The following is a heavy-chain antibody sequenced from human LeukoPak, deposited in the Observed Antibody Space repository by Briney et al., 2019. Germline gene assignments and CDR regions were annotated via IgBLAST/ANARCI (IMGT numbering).Heavy chain of an antibody. CDR3: ATPYCGAISCLDVFDV. J-gene: IGHJ3*01. CDR2: IYYSGST. D-gene: IGHD2-21*01. CDR1: GVSLSSDKYY. V-gene: IGHV4-31*03. Sequence: SETLSLTCTVSGVSLSSDKYYWTWIRQRPGKGLEWIGHIYYSGSTSFNPSLQSRVSMSWSTSKSQFSLTLTSVTAADTAVYYCATPYCGAISCLDVFDVWGQGTVVTVSS.